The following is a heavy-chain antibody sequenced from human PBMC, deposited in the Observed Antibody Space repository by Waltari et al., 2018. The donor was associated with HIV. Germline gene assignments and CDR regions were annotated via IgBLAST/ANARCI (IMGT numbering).Heavy chain of an antibody. CDR2: ISGSSSLI. V-gene: IGHV3-48*01. D-gene: IGHD4-4*01. CDR3: AREMPTVYTDF. J-gene: IGHJ4*02. Sequence: EVQLVESGGGLVQPGGSLRLSCAASGFTFSSYSMNWVGQAPGEGLEWVSYISGSSSLIYYADSVKGRFSISRDNAENSLYLQMNSLRAEDTAVYFCAREMPTVYTDFWGQGTLVTVSS. CDR1: GFTFSSYS.